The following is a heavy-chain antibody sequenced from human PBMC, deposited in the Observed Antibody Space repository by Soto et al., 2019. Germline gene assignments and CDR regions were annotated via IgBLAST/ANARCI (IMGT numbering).Heavy chain of an antibody. D-gene: IGHD2-2*02. CDR2: ISYDGSNK. CDR1: GFTFSSYG. CDR3: AKGQGYCSSTSCYRGSYYYYYGMDV. Sequence: PGGSLRLSCAASGFTFSSYGMHWVRQAPGKGLEWVAVISYDGSNKYYADSVKGRFTISRDNSKNTLYLQMNSLRAEDTAVYYCAKGQGYCSSTSCYRGSYYYYYGMDVWGQGTTVTVSS. V-gene: IGHV3-30*18. J-gene: IGHJ6*02.